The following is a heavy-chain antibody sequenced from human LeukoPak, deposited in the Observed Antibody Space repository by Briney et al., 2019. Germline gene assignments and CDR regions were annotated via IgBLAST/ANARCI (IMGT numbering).Heavy chain of an antibody. CDR1: GGTFSSYA. D-gene: IGHD3-3*01. V-gene: IGHV1-69*04. CDR3: ASASDFWSGYFDY. CDR2: IIPILGIA. J-gene: IGHJ4*02. Sequence: SVKVSCKASGGTFSSYAISWVRQAPGQGLEWMGRIIPILGIANYAQKFQGRVTITADKSTSTAYVELSSLRSEDTAVYYCASASDFWSGYFDYWGQGTLVTVSS.